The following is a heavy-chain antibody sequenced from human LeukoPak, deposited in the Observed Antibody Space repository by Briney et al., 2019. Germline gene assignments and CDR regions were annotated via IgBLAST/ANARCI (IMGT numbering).Heavy chain of an antibody. CDR1: GFTFSSYG. V-gene: IGHV3-30*02. D-gene: IGHD2-2*01. J-gene: IGHJ5*02. CDR3: AKLLVPAARMYIWFDP. CDR2: IRYDGSNK. Sequence: GGSLRLSCAASGFTFSSYGMHWVRQAPGKGLEWVAFIRYDGSNKYYADSVKGRFTISRDNSKNTLYLQMNSLRAEDTAVCYFAKLLVPAARMYIWFDPWGQGTLVTVSS.